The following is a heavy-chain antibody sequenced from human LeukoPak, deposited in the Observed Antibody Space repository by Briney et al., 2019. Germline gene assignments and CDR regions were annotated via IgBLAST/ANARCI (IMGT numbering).Heavy chain of an antibody. V-gene: IGHV3-23*01. CDR2: ISGSGGST. D-gene: IGHD2-15*01. CDR3: AKVAESGYCSGGSCYCDS. J-gene: IGHJ4*02. Sequence: PGGSLRLSCAASGFTFSSYAMSWVRQAPGKGLELVSAISGSGGSTYYVDSVRGRFTISRDNSKNTLYLQMNSLRAEDTAVYYCAKVAESGYCSGGSCYCDSWGQGTLVTVSS. CDR1: GFTFSSYA.